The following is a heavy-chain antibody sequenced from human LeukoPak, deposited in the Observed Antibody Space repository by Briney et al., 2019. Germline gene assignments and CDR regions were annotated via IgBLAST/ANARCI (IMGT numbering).Heavy chain of an antibody. CDR1: GFTFSSYS. CDR3: AREIGGSYPSYFYYYYMDV. D-gene: IGHD1-26*01. Sequence: GGSLRLSCAASGFTFSSYSMNWVRQAPGKGLEWVSSISSSSSYIYYADSVKGRFTISRDNAKNSLYLQMNSLRAEDTAVYYCAREIGGSYPSYFYYYYMDVWGKGTTVTVSS. J-gene: IGHJ6*03. CDR2: ISSSSSYI. V-gene: IGHV3-21*01.